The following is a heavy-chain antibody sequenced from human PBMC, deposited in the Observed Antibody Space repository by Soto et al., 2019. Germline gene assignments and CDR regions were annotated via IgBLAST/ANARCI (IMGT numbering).Heavy chain of an antibody. CDR2: INAGNSDT. J-gene: IGHJ4*02. D-gene: IGHD3-22*01. CDR3: ARDFSMVVLAPGY. CDR1: GYTFTSYA. V-gene: IGHV1-3*01. Sequence: ASVKVSCKASGYTFTSYAMHWVRQAPGQRLEWMGWINAGNSDTTYSQKFQGRVTITSDTSASTAYMELTSLTSEDTAVYYCARDFSMVVLAPGYWGQGTLVTVSS.